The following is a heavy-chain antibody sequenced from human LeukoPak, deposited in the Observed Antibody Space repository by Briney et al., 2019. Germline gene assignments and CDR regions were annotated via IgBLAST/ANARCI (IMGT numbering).Heavy chain of an antibody. D-gene: IGHD6-13*01. V-gene: IGHV1-2*06. CDR2: INPNSGGT. CDR3: ARTHSSSWHNPFDY. CDR1: GYTFTGYY. J-gene: IGHJ4*02. Sequence: ASVKVSCKASGYTFTGYYMHWVRQAPGQGLEWMGRINPNSGGTNYAQKFQGRVTMTRDTSISTAYMELSRLRFDDTAVYYCARTHSSSWHNPFDYWGQGTLVTVSS.